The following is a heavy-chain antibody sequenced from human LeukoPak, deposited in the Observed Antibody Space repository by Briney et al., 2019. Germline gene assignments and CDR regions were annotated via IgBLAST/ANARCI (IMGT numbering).Heavy chain of an antibody. V-gene: IGHV3-21*01. CDR1: GFTFSSYS. CDR2: ISSSSSYI. Sequence: PGGSLRLSCAASGFTFSSYSMNWVRQDPGKGLEWVSSISSSSSYISYADSVKGRFTISRDNAKNSLYLQMNSLRAEDTAVYYCARDHYYDSSGGQGTLVTVSS. J-gene: IGHJ4*02. D-gene: IGHD3-22*01. CDR3: ARDHYYDSS.